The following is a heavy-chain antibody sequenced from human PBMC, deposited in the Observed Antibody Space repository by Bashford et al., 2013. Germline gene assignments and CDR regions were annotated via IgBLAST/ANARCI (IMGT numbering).Heavy chain of an antibody. CDR2: IWYDGSNK. J-gene: IGHJ5*02. V-gene: IGHV3-33*01. CDR1: GFTFSSYG. Sequence: GGPVRLSCAASGFTFSSYGMHWVRQAPGKGLEWVAVIWYDGSNKYYADSVKGRFTISRDNSKNTLYLQMNSLRAEDTAVYYCAREEDTMVRGGNWFDPWGQGTLVTVSS. CDR3: AREEDTMVRGGNWFDP. D-gene: IGHD3-10*01.